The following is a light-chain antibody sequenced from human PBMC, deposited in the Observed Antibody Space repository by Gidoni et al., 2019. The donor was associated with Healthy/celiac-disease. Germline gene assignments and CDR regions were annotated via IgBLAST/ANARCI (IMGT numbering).Light chain of an antibody. CDR3: QQSYSTPQ. CDR2: AAS. V-gene: IGKV1-39*01. CDR1: QSISSY. J-gene: IGKJ1*01. Sequence: DIQMAQSPSSLSASVGDRITITCRASQSISSYLNWYQQKPGKAPKLLIYAASSLQSGVPSRFSGSGAGTDFTLTISRLQPEDFATYYCQQSYSTPQFGQXTKVEIK.